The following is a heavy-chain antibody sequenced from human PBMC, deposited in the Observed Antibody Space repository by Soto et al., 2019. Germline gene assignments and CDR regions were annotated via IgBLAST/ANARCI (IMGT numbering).Heavy chain of an antibody. CDR1: GFTFSSYS. J-gene: IGHJ6*03. Sequence: GGSLRLSCAASGFTFSSYSMNWVRQAPGKGLEWVSYISSRSSTIYYADSVKGRYTISRDNAKNSLYLQMNSLRAEDTAVYYCARFFDYYYYMDVWGKGTTVTVSS. CDR2: ISSRSSTI. V-gene: IGHV3-48*01. CDR3: ARFFDYYYYMDV.